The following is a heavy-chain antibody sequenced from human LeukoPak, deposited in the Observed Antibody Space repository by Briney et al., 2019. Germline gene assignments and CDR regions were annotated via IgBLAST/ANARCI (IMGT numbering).Heavy chain of an antibody. CDR3: ASSGSYFYYYGMDV. CDR2: ISAYNDNT. J-gene: IGHJ6*02. CDR1: GYTFTDYG. V-gene: IGHV1-18*01. D-gene: IGHD1-26*01. Sequence: ASVKVSCKASGYTFTDYGIAWVRQAPGQGLQWVGWISAYNDNTNYAQKFQGRVTMTRDTSISTAYMELSRLRSDDTAVYYCASSGSYFYYYGMDVWGQGTTVTVSS.